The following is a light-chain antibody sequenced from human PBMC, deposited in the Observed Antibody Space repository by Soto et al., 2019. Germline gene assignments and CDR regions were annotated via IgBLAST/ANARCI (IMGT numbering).Light chain of an antibody. J-gene: IGKJ5*01. CDR3: QQRNIWPPVT. V-gene: IGKV3D-20*02. CDR1: QSVSSNY. CDR2: GAS. Sequence: EIVLTQSPGTLSLSPGERASLSCRASQSVSSNYLAWFQQKPGQAPRLLISGASNRASDIPDRFSGSGSWTDFTLTISRLEPEDSAIYYCQQRNIWPPVTFGQGTRLEIK.